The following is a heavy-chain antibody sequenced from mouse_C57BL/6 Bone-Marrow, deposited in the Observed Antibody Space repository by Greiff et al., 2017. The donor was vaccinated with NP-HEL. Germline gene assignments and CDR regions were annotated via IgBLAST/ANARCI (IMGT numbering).Heavy chain of an antibody. CDR1: GFTFSDYY. CDR3: ARRGFITTVYAMDY. J-gene: IGHJ4*01. CDR2: ISNGGGST. Sequence: EVQVVESGGGLVQPGGSLKLSCAASGFTFSDYYMYWVRQTPEKRLEWVAYISNGGGSTYYPDTVKGRFTISRDNAKNTLYLQMSRLKSEDTAMYYCARRGFITTVYAMDYWGQGTSVTVSS. V-gene: IGHV5-12*01. D-gene: IGHD1-1*01.